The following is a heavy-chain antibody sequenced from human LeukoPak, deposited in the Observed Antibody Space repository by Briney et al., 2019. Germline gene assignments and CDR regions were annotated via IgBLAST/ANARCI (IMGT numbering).Heavy chain of an antibody. J-gene: IGHJ4*02. CDR2: MSGSGRST. CDR1: GFPFSSYS. Sequence: GESLTLSCAASGFPFSSYSMRGVRQARGEGLEWVAAMSGSGRSTYYANSVKDRFTISRDESKNTLYLQMNSLRAEDTAVYYCAKPRDYDKYHFDYWGQGTLVTVSS. D-gene: IGHD3-9*01. CDR3: AKPRDYDKYHFDY. V-gene: IGHV3-23*01.